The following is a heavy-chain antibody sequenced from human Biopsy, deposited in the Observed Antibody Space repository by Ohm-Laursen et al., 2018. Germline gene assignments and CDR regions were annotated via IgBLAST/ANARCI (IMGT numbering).Heavy chain of an antibody. V-gene: IGHV4-59*08. CDR1: GGSFTGHY. CDR3: AGRLPLRGFAFDV. CDR2: IYYRGNT. D-gene: IGHD3-10*01. Sequence: SQTLSLTWPVSGGSFTGHYWTWIRQPPGKGLEWIGNIYYRGNTNYSPSLKSRATISLDSSKNQFSLNLNSVTATDTAVYYCAGRLPLRGFAFDVWGQGTVVTVS. J-gene: IGHJ3*01.